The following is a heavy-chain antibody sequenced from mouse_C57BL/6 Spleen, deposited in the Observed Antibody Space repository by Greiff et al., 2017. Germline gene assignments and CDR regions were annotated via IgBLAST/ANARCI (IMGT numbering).Heavy chain of an antibody. CDR1: GYAFSSSW. J-gene: IGHJ4*01. V-gene: IGHV1-82*01. D-gene: IGHD1-1*01. CDR3: ARQLPEGAMDY. CDR2: IYPGDGDT. Sequence: QVQLQQSGPELVKPGASVKISCKASGYAFSSSWMNWVKQRPGKGLEWIGRIYPGDGDTNYNGKFKGKATLTAEKSSSPAYMQLSSLTSEDAAVYFCARQLPEGAMDYWGQGTSVTVSS.